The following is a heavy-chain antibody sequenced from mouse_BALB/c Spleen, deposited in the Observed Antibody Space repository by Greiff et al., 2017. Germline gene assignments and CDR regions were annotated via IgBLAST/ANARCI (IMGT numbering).Heavy chain of an antibody. D-gene: IGHD3-1*01. V-gene: IGHV1-54*01. CDR2: INPGSGGT. CDR3: AREGARASMDY. J-gene: IGHJ4*01. Sequence: QVQLQQSGAELVRPGTSVKVSCKASGYAFTNYLIEWVKQRPGQGLEWIGVINPGSGGTNYNEKFKGKATLTADKSSSTAYMQLSSLTSDDSAVYFCAREGARASMDYWGQGTSVTVSS. CDR1: GYAFTNYL.